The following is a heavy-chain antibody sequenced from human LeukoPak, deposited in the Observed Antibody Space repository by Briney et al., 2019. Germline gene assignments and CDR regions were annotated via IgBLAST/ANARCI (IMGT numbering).Heavy chain of an antibody. V-gene: IGHV4-39*01. CDR3: ARTWKPVPFDY. Sequence: PSETLSLTCTVSGGSISSSSHYLGWIRQPPGKGLEWIGSIYYSGSTYYNPSLKSRVTISVDTSKTQFSLKLSSVTAADTAVYYCARTWKPVPFDYWGQGTLVTVSS. D-gene: IGHD1-14*01. CDR1: GGSISSSSHY. CDR2: IYYSGST. J-gene: IGHJ4*02.